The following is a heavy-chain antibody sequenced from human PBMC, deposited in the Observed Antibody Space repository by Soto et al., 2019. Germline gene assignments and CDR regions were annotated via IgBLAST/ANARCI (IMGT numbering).Heavy chain of an antibody. CDR2: INPSGGST. J-gene: IGHJ4*02. CDR1: GYTFTSYY. D-gene: IGHD3-16*01. V-gene: IGHV1-46*01. Sequence: ASVKLSCKASGYTFTSYYMHWVRQAPGQGLEWMGVINPSGGSTSYAQKFQGRVTMTSDTSTSTVYMELSSLRSEDTAVYYCARLDRGTPPYYLDYWGQGTLVTVSS. CDR3: ARLDRGTPPYYLDY.